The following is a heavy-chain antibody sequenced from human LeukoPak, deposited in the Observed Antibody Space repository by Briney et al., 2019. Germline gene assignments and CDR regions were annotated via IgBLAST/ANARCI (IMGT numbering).Heavy chain of an antibody. Sequence: GGSLRLSCAASGFTFSSYEMNWVRQAPGKGLEWVSYISSSGSTIYYADSVKGRFTISRDNAKNSLYLQMNSLRAEDTAVYYCAREADYDILTGYYFDAFNIWGQGTMVTVSS. J-gene: IGHJ3*02. CDR1: GFTFSSYE. V-gene: IGHV3-48*03. CDR3: AREADYDILTGYYFDAFNI. CDR2: ISSSGSTI. D-gene: IGHD3-9*01.